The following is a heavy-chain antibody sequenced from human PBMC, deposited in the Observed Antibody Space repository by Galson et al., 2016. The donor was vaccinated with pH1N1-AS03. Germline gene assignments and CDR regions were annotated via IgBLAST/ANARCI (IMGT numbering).Heavy chain of an antibody. V-gene: IGHV1-3*01. D-gene: IGHD1-26*01. CDR1: GYNFVTYG. CDR2: INAGNGNT. CDR3: ARGRGSYGIDV. Sequence: SVKVSCKASGYNFVTYGITWVRQAPGQRLEWMGWINAGNGNTTYSQSFQGRVTITRDTSASKAYMELSSLRSEDTAVYYCARGRGSYGIDVWGQGTTVAVSS. J-gene: IGHJ6*02.